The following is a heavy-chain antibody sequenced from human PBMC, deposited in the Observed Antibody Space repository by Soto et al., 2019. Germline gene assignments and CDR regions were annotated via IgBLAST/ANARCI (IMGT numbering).Heavy chain of an antibody. CDR2: IYYSGST. Sequence: SETLSLTCAVSGGSITSYFWSWIRQPPGKGLEWIGYIYYSGSTKYNPSLKSRVTISVDTSKNQFSLKLSSVTAADTAVYYCARDHYYDSTGYYDYWGQGTLVTVPQ. CDR3: ARDHYYDSTGYYDY. D-gene: IGHD3-22*01. J-gene: IGHJ4*02. V-gene: IGHV4-59*01. CDR1: GGSITSYF.